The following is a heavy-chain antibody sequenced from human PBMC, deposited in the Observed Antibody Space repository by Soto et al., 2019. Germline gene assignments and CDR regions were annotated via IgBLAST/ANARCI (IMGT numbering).Heavy chain of an antibody. CDR2: INHSGST. CDR3: ARVTIAAAGTGFDY. CDR1: GGSFSGYY. J-gene: IGHJ4*02. V-gene: IGHV4-34*01. Sequence: PSETLSLTCAVYGGSFSGYYWSWIRQPPGKGLEWIGEINHSGSTNYNPSLKSRVTISVDTSKNQFSLKLSSVTAADTAVYYCARVTIAAAGTGFDYWGQGTLVTLSS. D-gene: IGHD6-13*01.